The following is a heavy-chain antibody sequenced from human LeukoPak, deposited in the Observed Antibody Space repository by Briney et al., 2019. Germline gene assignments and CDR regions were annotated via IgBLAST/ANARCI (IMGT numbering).Heavy chain of an antibody. CDR1: GFIFGDYA. Sequence: GGSLRLSCTASGFIFGDYAMNWVRQAPGKGLEWVSSISSSSSYIYYADSVKGRFTISRDNAKNSLYLQMNSLRAEDTAVYYCARALYSSGWYPDYWGQGTLVTVSS. V-gene: IGHV3-21*01. CDR3: ARALYSSGWYPDY. CDR2: ISSSSSYI. D-gene: IGHD6-19*01. J-gene: IGHJ4*02.